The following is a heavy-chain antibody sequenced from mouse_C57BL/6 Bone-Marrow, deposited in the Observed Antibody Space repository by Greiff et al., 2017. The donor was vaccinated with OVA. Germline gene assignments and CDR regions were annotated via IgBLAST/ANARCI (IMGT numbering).Heavy chain of an antibody. CDR2: INPNNGGT. CDR1: GYTFTDYY. J-gene: IGHJ3*01. CDR3: ARQEYYGSSPWFAY. V-gene: IGHV1-26*01. D-gene: IGHD1-1*01. Sequence: EVQLQQSGPELVKPGASVKISCKASGYTFTDYYMNWVKQSHGKSLEWIGDINPNNGGTSYNQKFKGKATLTVDKSSSTAYMELRSLTSEDSAVYYCARQEYYGSSPWFAYWGQGTLVTVSA.